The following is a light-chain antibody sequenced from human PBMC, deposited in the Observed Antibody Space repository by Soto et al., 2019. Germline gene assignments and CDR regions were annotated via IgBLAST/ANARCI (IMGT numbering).Light chain of an antibody. CDR2: DVN. J-gene: IGLJ1*01. CDR3: SLYSSNGSLI. V-gene: IGLV2-18*01. Sequence: QYVLTLPPSVRRFLGQSVTISCTATTTDIDNYDSVSWYQQAPGTAPKLIIYDVNNRPSGAPDRFSGSTSGNTASLTISGLQAEDETDYFCSLYSSNGSLIFGPGTKVTVL. CDR1: TTDIDNYDS.